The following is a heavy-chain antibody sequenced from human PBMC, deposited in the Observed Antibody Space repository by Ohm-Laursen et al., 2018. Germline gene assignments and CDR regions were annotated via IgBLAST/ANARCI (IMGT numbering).Heavy chain of an antibody. CDR2: IYSGGST. V-gene: IGHV3-66*01. D-gene: IGHD1-26*01. J-gene: IGHJ4*02. CDR3: ARVYSGSYLDY. CDR1: GFTVSSNY. Sequence: SLRLSCAASGFTVSSNYMSWVRQAPGKGLEWVSVIYSGGSTYYADSVKGRFTISRDNFKNTLYLQMNSLRAEDTAVYYCARVYSGSYLDYWGQGTLVTVSS.